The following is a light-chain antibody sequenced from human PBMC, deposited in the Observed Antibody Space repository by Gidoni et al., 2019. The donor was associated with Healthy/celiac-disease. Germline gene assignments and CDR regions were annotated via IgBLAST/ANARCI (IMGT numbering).Light chain of an antibody. CDR1: QSISSW. Sequence: IQMTQSPSTLSASVGDRVTITGRASQSISSWLAWYQQKPGKAPKLLIYKASSLESGVPSRFSGSGSGTEFTLTISSLQPDDFATYYCQQYNSYWTFGQGTKVEIK. CDR2: KAS. J-gene: IGKJ1*01. CDR3: QQYNSYWT. V-gene: IGKV1-5*03.